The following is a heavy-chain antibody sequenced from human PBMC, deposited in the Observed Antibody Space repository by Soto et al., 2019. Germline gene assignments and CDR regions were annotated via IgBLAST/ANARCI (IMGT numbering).Heavy chain of an antibody. J-gene: IGHJ6*02. V-gene: IGHV5-51*01. CDR2: IFPCDSYT. CDR1: GYNFAGYW. D-gene: IGHD5-12*01. Sequence: GESLKISCQTSGYNFAGYWIGWVRQMPGKGLEWLGIIFPCDSYTKYSPSFQGQVIISADKSIRTAYLQWSSLKASDTAIYYCARQSGMDVWGQGTTVTVSS. CDR3: ARQSGMDV.